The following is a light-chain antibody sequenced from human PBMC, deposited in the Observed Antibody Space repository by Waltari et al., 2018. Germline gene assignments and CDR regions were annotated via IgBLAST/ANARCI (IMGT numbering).Light chain of an antibody. V-gene: IGKV1-13*02. J-gene: IGKJ4*01. CDR1: ITVSSA. Sequence: AIQLTQSPSSLSASVGDRVTISCRASITVSSALAWYQQQPGKPAKLLIYDVFNLQSGVPSRFSGSGSGTDFTLTINSLQPEDFATYYCQQFNSYPLTFGGGTKVEIK. CDR3: QQFNSYPLT. CDR2: DVF.